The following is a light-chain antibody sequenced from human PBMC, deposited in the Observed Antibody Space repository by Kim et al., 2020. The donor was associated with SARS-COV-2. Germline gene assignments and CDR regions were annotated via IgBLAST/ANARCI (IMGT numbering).Light chain of an antibody. CDR2: GAS. V-gene: IGKV3-20*01. J-gene: IGKJ4*01. CDR1: QSVTRNY. CDR3: QQYASSPLT. Sequence: APGERAPLSCRASQSVTRNYLAWYQQRPGQSPRLLIFGASTRATDIPDRFSASGSGADFSLSISRLELEDFAVYFCQQYASSPLTFGGGTKVDIK.